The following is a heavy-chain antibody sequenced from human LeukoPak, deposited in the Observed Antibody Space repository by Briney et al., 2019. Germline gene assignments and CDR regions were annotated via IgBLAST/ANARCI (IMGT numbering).Heavy chain of an antibody. CDR3: ARGSRAGTGAFDI. CDR1: GFTFDDYV. J-gene: IGHJ3*02. V-gene: IGHV3-9*01. Sequence: GGSLRLSCAASGFTFDDYVMHWVRQAPGKGLEWVSAISWNSGSIGYADSVKGRFTISRDNAKNSLYLQMNSLRAEDTAVYYCARGSRAGTGAFDIWGQGTMVTVSS. D-gene: IGHD6-13*01. CDR2: ISWNSGSI.